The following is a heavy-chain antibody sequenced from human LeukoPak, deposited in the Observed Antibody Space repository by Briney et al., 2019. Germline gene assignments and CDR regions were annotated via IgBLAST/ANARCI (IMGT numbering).Heavy chain of an antibody. CDR1: GGSISSGDYY. CDR2: IYYSGST. Sequence: PSETLSLTCTVSGGSISSGDYYWSWIRQPPGKGLEWIGYIYYSGSTYSNPSLKSRVTISVDTSKNQFSLKLSSVTAADTAVYYCARRGDPYYYGMDVWGQGTTVTVSS. V-gene: IGHV4-30-4*01. CDR3: ARRGDPYYYGMDV. D-gene: IGHD2-21*02. J-gene: IGHJ6*02.